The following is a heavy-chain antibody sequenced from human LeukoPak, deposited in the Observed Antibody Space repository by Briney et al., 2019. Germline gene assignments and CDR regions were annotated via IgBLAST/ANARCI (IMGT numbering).Heavy chain of an antibody. CDR3: AHRGGNYYDSSGYLFDY. V-gene: IGHV2-5*01. CDR2: IYGNDDK. J-gene: IGHJ4*02. D-gene: IGHD3-22*01. Sequence: ESGPTLVKPTQTLTLTFSFSGLSLSTRGVGVGWIRQPPGRAVEWLALIYGNDDKRYSPSLKSRLTMTNDTYKNQVVLTMTNMDPLDTATYCCAHRGGNYYDSSGYLFDYWGQGTLVTVSS. CDR1: GLSLSTRGVG.